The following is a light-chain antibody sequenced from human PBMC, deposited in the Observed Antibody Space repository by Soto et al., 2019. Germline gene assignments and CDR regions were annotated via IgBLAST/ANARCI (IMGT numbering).Light chain of an antibody. J-gene: IGLJ2*01. V-gene: IGLV4-69*02. CDR3: QTLDTGNVV. CDR1: SGQTTYA. CDR2: LNSDGSH. Sequence: QTILTQSPSASASLGASVKLTCTLISGQTTYAIAWHQQQPGTGPRYLMKLNSDGSHSKGDGIPDRFSGSSSGAERYLTNSSLQSDDEADYYCQTLDTGNVVFGGGTKVTVL.